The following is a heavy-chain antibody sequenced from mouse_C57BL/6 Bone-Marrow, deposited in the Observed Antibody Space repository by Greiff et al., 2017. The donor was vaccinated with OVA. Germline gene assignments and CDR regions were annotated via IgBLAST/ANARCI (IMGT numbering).Heavy chain of an antibody. CDR1: GYSITSGYY. CDR2: ISYDGSN. J-gene: IGHJ2*01. CDR3: ARGTGTHFDY. Sequence: ESGPGLVKPSQSLSLTCSVTGYSITSGYYWNWIRQFPGNKLEWMGYISYDGSNNYNPSLKNRISITRDTSKNQFFLKLNSVTTEDTATYYCARGTGTHFDYWGQGTTLTVSS. D-gene: IGHD4-1*01. V-gene: IGHV3-6*01.